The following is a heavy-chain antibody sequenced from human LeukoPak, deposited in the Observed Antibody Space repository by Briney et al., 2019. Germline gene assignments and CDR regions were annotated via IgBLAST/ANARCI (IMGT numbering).Heavy chain of an antibody. CDR2: INPNSGGT. J-gene: IGHJ4*02. Sequence: ASVKVSCKASGYTFTGYYMHWVRQAPGQGLEWMGWINPNSGGTNYAQKFQGRVTMTRDTSISTAYMELSRLRSDDTAVYYCARVPRRYSGSYHPVFDYWGQGTLVTVSS. CDR1: GYTFTGYY. D-gene: IGHD1-26*01. V-gene: IGHV1-2*02. CDR3: ARVPRRYSGSYHPVFDY.